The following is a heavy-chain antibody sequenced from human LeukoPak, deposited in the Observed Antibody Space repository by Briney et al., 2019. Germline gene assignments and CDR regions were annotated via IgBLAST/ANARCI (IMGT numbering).Heavy chain of an antibody. CDR3: AKSDDYWSGYYINFDY. Sequence: GGSLRLSCAASGFSFSSYAMSWVRQAPGKGLEWVSGISGSGGSTYYADSVKGRFTISRDNSKNTLNLQMYSLRAEDTAVYYCAKSDDYWSGYYINFDYWGQGTLVTVSS. CDR2: ISGSGGST. J-gene: IGHJ4*02. D-gene: IGHD3-3*01. CDR1: GFSFSSYA. V-gene: IGHV3-23*01.